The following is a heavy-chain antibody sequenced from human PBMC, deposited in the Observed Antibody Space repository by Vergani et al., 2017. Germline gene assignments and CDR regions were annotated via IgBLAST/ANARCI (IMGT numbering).Heavy chain of an antibody. CDR1: GFTFSTYA. J-gene: IGHJ4*02. CDR3: VKDAGSYENFFDS. Sequence: EVQLLESGGSLKQPGGSVRLSCAASGFTFSTYAMHWVRQAPGKGLEWVSAITGGGESTYYADSLKGRFIISRDNSRDTLYLQMNSLRPEDTATYYCVKDAGSYENFFDSWGQGTLVTVSS. D-gene: IGHD1-26*01. V-gene: IGHV3-23*01. CDR2: ITGGGEST.